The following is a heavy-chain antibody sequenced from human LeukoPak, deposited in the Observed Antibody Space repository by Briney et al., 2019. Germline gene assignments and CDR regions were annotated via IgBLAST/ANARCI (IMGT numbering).Heavy chain of an antibody. Sequence: GGSLRLSCAASGFTFSSYWMHWVRQAPGKGLVWVSRIKSDGSTNYADSVKGRFTISRDNAKNTVSLQMNSLRAEDTGVYYCAGAPSEIGGYYPEYFRHWGQGTLVTVSS. CDR1: GFTFSSYW. V-gene: IGHV3-74*01. D-gene: IGHD3-22*01. CDR3: AGAPSEIGGYYPEYFRH. CDR2: IKSDGST. J-gene: IGHJ1*01.